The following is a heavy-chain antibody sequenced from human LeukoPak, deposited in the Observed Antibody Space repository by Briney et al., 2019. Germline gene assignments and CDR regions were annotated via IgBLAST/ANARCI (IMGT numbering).Heavy chain of an antibody. D-gene: IGHD3-22*01. CDR3: AKDSSSYDWGYMDV. Sequence: GGSLRLSCVASGISFSSYWMAWVRQAPGKGLEWVANIKYDGTHKFYADSVKGRFTISRDNSKNTLYLEMNSLRAEDTAVYYCAKDSSSYDWGYMDVWGKGTTVTISS. J-gene: IGHJ6*03. CDR1: GISFSSYW. V-gene: IGHV3-7*03. CDR2: IKYDGTHK.